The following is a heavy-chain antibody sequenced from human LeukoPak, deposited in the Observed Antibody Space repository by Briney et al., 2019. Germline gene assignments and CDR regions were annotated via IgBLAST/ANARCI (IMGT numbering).Heavy chain of an antibody. J-gene: IGHJ4*02. CDR1: GGSISSSSFY. V-gene: IGHV4-39*01. D-gene: IGHD6-13*01. Sequence: SETLSLTCTVSGGSISSSSFYWGWIRQPPGKGLEWIGSIYYSGNTYYNPSLNSRVTISVDTSKNQFSLKLSSVTAADTALYYCARIARSDFDCWGQGTWSPSPQ. CDR3: ARIARSDFDC. CDR2: IYYSGNT.